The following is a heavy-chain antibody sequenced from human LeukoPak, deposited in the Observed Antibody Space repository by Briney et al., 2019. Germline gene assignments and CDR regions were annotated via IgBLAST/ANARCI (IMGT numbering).Heavy chain of an antibody. J-gene: IGHJ4*02. CDR1: RFTFSSYA. CDR2: ISGSGGST. V-gene: IGHV3-23*01. Sequence: PGGSLRLSCAASRFTFSSYAMSWVRQAPGKGLEWVSAISGSGGSTYYADSVKGRFTISRDNSKNTLYLQMNSLRAEDTAVYYCAKVKVPTLDDGDYVGFDYWGQGTLVTVSS. D-gene: IGHD4-17*01. CDR3: AKVKVPTLDDGDYVGFDY.